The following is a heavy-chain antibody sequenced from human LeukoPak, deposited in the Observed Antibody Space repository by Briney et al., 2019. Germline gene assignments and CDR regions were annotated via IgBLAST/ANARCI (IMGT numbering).Heavy chain of an antibody. CDR2: ISFSSNSK. CDR3: VRDRRGSFYY. J-gene: IGHJ4*02. Sequence: GGSLRLSCAASGFSFSTSNMNWVRQAPGKGLEWVSYISFSSNSKFYADSVRGRFSISRDNAKNSLYLQMNSLRAEDTAVYYCVRDRRGSFYYWGQGTLVTVSS. V-gene: IGHV3-48*01. CDR1: GFSFSTSN. D-gene: IGHD1-26*01.